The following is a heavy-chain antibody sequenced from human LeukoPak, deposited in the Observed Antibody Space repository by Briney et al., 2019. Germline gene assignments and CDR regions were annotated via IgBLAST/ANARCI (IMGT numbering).Heavy chain of an antibody. D-gene: IGHD3-3*01. V-gene: IGHV4-59*01. CDR1: GGSISSYY. Sequence: SETLSLTCTVSGGSISSYYWSWIRQPPGKGLEWIGYIYYSGSTNYNPSLKSRVTISVDTSKNQFSLKLSSVTAADTAVYYCARIPNYDFWSGYPRDYYYGMDVWGQGTTVTVSS. CDR3: ARIPNYDFWSGYPRDYYYGMDV. CDR2: IYYSGST. J-gene: IGHJ6*02.